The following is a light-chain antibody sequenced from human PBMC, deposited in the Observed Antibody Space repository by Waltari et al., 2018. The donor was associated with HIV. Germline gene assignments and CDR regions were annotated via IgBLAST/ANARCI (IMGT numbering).Light chain of an antibody. CDR3: SSYGGSSNWL. V-gene: IGLV2-23*01. J-gene: IGLJ2*01. Sequence: QSALTQPASVSGSPGQSITISCTGTSSDVGTYNLVSWYQQNPGKAPKLIIYEGIKRPSGVSNRISGSKSANTASLTISGLQAEDEADYYCSSYGGSSNWLFGGGTKLTVL. CDR1: SSDVGTYNL. CDR2: EGI.